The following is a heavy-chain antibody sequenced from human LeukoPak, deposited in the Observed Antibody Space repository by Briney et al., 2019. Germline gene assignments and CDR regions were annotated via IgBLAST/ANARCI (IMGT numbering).Heavy chain of an antibody. V-gene: IGHV3-23*01. CDR1: GFTFSSYA. Sequence: GGSLRLSCAASGFTFSSYAMSWVRQAPGKGLEWVSAISGSGGSTYYADSVKGRFTISRDNAKNSLYLQMNSLRAEDTAVYYCARCGRYCSGGSCYYYYYMDVWGKGTTVTVSS. D-gene: IGHD2-15*01. CDR3: ARCGRYCSGGSCYYYYYMDV. J-gene: IGHJ6*03. CDR2: ISGSGGST.